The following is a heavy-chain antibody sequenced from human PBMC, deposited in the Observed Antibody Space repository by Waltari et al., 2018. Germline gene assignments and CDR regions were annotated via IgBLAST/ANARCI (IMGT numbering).Heavy chain of an antibody. J-gene: IGHJ4*02. CDR3: ASPLHSSSWTPSHY. CDR2: IIPIFGTA. D-gene: IGHD6-13*01. V-gene: IGHV1-69*13. CDR1: GGPFSSYA. Sequence: QVQLVQSGAEVKKPGSSVKVSCKASGGPFSSYAISWVRQPPGQGLEWMGGIIPIFGTANYAQKFQGRVTITADESTSTAYMELSSLRSEDTAVYYCASPLHSSSWTPSHYWGQGTLVTVSS.